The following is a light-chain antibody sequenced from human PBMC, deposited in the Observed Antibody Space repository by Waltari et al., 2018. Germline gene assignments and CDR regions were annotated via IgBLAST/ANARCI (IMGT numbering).Light chain of an antibody. J-gene: IGKJ1*01. CDR2: GAS. CDR1: QSVGWS. V-gene: IGKV3-20*01. Sequence: EIVLTQSPGTLSLSPGERATLSCRVSQSVGWSLAWYQQKPGQAPRLLIYGASTSAPGIPDRFSGGGSGTDFSLTISRLEPEDFAVYHCQHYVRLPVTFGQGTKVEIK. CDR3: QHYVRLPVT.